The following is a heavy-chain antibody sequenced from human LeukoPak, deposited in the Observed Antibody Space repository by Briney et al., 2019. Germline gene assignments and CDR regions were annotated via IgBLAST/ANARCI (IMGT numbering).Heavy chain of an antibody. CDR2: IYYSGST. V-gene: IGHV4-39*01. D-gene: IGHD3-22*01. CDR3: ARHVDLDYYDSSGYKGYYFDY. J-gene: IGHJ4*02. CDR1: GGAISSSSYY. Sequence: SETLSLTCTVSGGAISSSSYYWGWIRQPPGKWLEWSGSIYYSGSTYYNPSLKSRVTISVDTSKNPLSLRLSSVTAADTPVTFCARHVDLDYYDSSGYKGYYFDYWGQGTLVTVSS.